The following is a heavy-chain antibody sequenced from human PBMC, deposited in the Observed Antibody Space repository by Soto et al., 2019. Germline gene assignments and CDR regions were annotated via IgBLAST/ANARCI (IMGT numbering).Heavy chain of an antibody. V-gene: IGHV4-59*01. J-gene: IGHJ6*02. CDR2: IYYSGST. Sequence: SETLSLTCSVSGGSLSGFPWSWIRQPPGKGLEWIGYIYYSGSTNYNPSLKSRVTISLDTSNNQFSLKLGSVTAADTAVYYCARDNTGDYYFYGMDVWGQGTTVTVSS. D-gene: IGHD3-10*01. CDR3: ARDNTGDYYFYGMDV. CDR1: GGSLSGFP.